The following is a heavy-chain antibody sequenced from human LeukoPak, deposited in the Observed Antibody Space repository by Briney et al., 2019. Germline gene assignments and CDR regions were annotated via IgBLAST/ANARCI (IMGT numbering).Heavy chain of an antibody. CDR2: ISNGGGSA. Sequence: GGSLRLSCAGSGFTFSGYPMSWVRQAPGKGLQWVSAISNGGGSAYYADSVKGRFTISRDNSKSTLYLQMNSLRAEDTAIYYCAARPRMPPQFDNWGQGTLVTVSS. V-gene: IGHV3-23*01. CDR3: AARPRMPPQFDN. CDR1: GFTFSGYP. D-gene: IGHD2-2*01. J-gene: IGHJ4*02.